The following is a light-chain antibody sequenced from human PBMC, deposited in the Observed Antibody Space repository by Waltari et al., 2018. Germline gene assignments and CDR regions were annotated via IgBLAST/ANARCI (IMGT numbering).Light chain of an antibody. V-gene: IGKV2-30*01. CDR3: MQGTQWPWT. Sequence: DVVMTQSPPSLPVTLGQPASISCRSCQSLVDSDGHTYLNWFHQRPGQSPRRLIYKVSYRDSGVPDRFSGSGSGTDFTLKISRVEAEDVGVYYCMQGTQWPWTFGQGTKVEIK. J-gene: IGKJ1*01. CDR1: QSLVDSDGHTY. CDR2: KVS.